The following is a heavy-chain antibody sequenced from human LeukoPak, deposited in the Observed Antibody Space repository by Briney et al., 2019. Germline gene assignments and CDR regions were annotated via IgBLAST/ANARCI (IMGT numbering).Heavy chain of an antibody. CDR2: IYYSGST. J-gene: IGHJ5*02. V-gene: IGHV4-59*01. CDR1: GGSISSYY. CDR3: ARRTASYCSSTSCLNWFDP. Sequence: PSETLSLTCTVSGGSISSYYWSWIRQPPGKGLEWIGYIYYSGSTNYNPSLKSRVTTSVDTSKNQFSLKLSSVTAADTAVYYCARRTASYCSSTSCLNWFDPWGQGTLVTVSS. D-gene: IGHD2-2*01.